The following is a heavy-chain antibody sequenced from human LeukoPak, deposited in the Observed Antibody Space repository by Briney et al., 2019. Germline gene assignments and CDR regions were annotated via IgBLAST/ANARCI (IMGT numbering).Heavy chain of an antibody. D-gene: IGHD2-15*01. J-gene: IGHJ4*02. Sequence: ASVTVSCKASGYSFASYGISWVRQAPGQGLEWMGWISAYNGNTNYAQRLQGRVTMTTDTSTSTAYMELRSLTSDDTAVYYCARVPSGGPFDYWGQGTLVTVSS. V-gene: IGHV1-18*01. CDR2: ISAYNGNT. CDR3: ARVPSGGPFDY. CDR1: GYSFASYG.